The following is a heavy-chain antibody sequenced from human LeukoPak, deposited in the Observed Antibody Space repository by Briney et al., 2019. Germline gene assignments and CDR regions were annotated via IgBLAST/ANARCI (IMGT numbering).Heavy chain of an antibody. D-gene: IGHD4-11*01. CDR1: GDSVSSNSVA. CDR3: ARVHYKLFDY. J-gene: IGHJ4*02. CDR2: TYHRSKWYN. V-gene: IGHV6-1*01. Sequence: SQTLSLTYAISGDSVSSNSVAWNWIRQSPSRPLEWLGTTYHRSKWYNDYAVSVKSRITINPDTSKNQFSLQLNSVTPEDTAVYYCARVHYKLFDYWGQGTLVTASS.